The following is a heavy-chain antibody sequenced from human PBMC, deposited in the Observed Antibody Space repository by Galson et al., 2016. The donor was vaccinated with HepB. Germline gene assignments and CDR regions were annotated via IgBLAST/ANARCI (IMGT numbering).Heavy chain of an antibody. D-gene: IGHD4-23*01. J-gene: IGHJ4*02. CDR1: GFTFSSYS. CDR2: ISSDSTYI. CDR3: ARKKHGGLDY. V-gene: IGHV3-21*01. Sequence: SLRLSCAASGFTFSSYSMDWVRQAPGKGLEWVSSISSDSTYIYYGDSVKGRFTISRDSAEKSLYLQMNSLRAEDTAVYYCARKKHGGLDYWGQGTLVTVSS.